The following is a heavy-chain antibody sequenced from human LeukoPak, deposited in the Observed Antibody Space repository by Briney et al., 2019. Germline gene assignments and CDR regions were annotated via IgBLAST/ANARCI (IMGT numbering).Heavy chain of an antibody. J-gene: IGHJ3*02. CDR3: AKSRSAAAGHGAFDI. CDR1: GFTFSSYA. V-gene: IGHV3-23*01. Sequence: GGSLRLSCAASGFTFSSYAMSWVRQAPGKGLEWVSAFSGSGGSTYYADSVKGRFTISRDNSKNTLYLQMNSLRAEDTAVYYCAKSRSAAAGHGAFDIWDQGTMVTVSS. D-gene: IGHD6-13*01. CDR2: FSGSGGST.